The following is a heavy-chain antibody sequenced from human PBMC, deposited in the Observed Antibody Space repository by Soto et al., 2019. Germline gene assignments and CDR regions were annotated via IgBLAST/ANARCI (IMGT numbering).Heavy chain of an antibody. J-gene: IGHJ6*03. Sequence: PGGSLRLSCAASGFTFSNAWMSWVRQAPGKGLEWVGRIKSKTDGGTTDYAAPVKGRFTISRDDSKNPLYLQMNSLKTEDTAVYYCTAGPVFWGGYIDYYYYVDVWGKGTTVTVSS. D-gene: IGHD3-3*01. CDR1: GFTFSNAW. CDR2: IKSKTDGGTT. V-gene: IGHV3-15*05. CDR3: TAGPVFWGGYIDYYYYVDV.